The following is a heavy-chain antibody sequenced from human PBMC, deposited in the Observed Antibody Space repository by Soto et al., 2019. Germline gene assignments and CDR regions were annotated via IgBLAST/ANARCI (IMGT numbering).Heavy chain of an antibody. CDR1: GGTFSSYT. Sequence: ASVKVSCKASGGTFSSYTISWVRQAPGQGLEWMGRIIPILGIANYAQKFQGRVTITADKSTSTAYMELSSLRSEDTAVYYCARVPGCSSTSCYLLYMDVWGKGTTVTVSS. CDR2: IIPILGIA. V-gene: IGHV1-69*02. J-gene: IGHJ6*03. D-gene: IGHD2-2*01. CDR3: ARVPGCSSTSCYLLYMDV.